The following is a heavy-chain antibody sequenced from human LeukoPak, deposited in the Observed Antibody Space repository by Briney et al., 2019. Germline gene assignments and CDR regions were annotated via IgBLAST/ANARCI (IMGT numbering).Heavy chain of an antibody. V-gene: IGHV3-66*01. Sequence: GGSLRLSCAASGLTFSRFAMSWVRQAPGKGLEWVSVIYSDGSTYYADSVEGRFTISRDNSKNTLYLQMNSLRAEDTAVYYCAREPRSGGYWGQGTLVTVSS. CDR2: IYSDGST. J-gene: IGHJ4*02. CDR1: GLTFSRFA. CDR3: AREPRSGGY. D-gene: IGHD3-16*02.